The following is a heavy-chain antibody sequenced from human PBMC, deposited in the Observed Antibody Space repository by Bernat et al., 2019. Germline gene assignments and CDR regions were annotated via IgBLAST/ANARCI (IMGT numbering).Heavy chain of an antibody. Sequence: EVQLLESGGGLVQPGGSLRLSCVASGFTFTSYAMSWVRQSPGKGLEWVSAISVSGGSTYYADSVKGRFTMSRDNSKNTLYLQMNSLRAEDTAVYYCAKDDCAGDCHYWYFDLWGRGTLVTVSS. CDR1: GFTFTSYA. CDR3: AKDDCAGDCHYWYFDL. D-gene: IGHD2-21*02. J-gene: IGHJ2*01. V-gene: IGHV3-23*01. CDR2: ISVSGGST.